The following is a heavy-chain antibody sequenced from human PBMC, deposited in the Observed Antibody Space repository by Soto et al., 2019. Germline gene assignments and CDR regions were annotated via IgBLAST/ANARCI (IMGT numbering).Heavy chain of an antibody. CDR1: GGTFSSYA. CDR2: IIPIFGTA. D-gene: IGHD3-22*01. CDR3: ARAVGYYYDSSGYYSFDY. Sequence: QVQLVQSGAEVQKPGSSVKVSCKASGGTFSSYAISWVRQAPGQGLEWMGGIIPIFGTANYAQKFQGRVTITADESTSNAYMGLSSLRSEDTAVYYCARAVGYYYDSSGYYSFDYWGQGTLVTVSS. J-gene: IGHJ4*02. V-gene: IGHV1-69*01.